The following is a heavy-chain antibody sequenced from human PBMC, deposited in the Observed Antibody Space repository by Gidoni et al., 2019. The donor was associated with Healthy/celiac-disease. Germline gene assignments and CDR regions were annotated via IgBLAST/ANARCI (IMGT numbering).Heavy chain of an antibody. D-gene: IGHD3-9*01. CDR2: IDPSDSYT. Sequence: EVQLVQSGAEVKKPGESLRISCTGSGYSFTSYWISWVRQMPGKGLEWMGRIDPSDSYTNYSPSFQGHVTISADKSISTAYLQWSSLKASDTAMYYCARSGDDILTGHKGFDPWGQGTLVTVSS. J-gene: IGHJ5*02. CDR1: GYSFTSYW. V-gene: IGHV5-10-1*01. CDR3: ARSGDDILTGHKGFDP.